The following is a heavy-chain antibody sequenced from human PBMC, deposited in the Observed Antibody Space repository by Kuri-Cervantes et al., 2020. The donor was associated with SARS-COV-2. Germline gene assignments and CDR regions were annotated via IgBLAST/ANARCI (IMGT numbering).Heavy chain of an antibody. D-gene: IGHD3-3*01. Sequence: SVKVSCKASGGTFSSYAISWVRQAPGQGLEWMGGIIPIFGTANYAQKFQGRVTITADESTSTAYVELSSLRSEDTAVYYCTRDDFWSGYYRDWGQGTLVTVSS. CDR2: IIPIFGTA. CDR1: GGTFSSYA. V-gene: IGHV1-69*13. CDR3: TRDDFWSGYYRD. J-gene: IGHJ4*02.